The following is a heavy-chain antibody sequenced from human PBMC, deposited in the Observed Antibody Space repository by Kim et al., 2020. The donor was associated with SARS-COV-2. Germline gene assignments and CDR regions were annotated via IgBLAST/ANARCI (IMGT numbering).Heavy chain of an antibody. D-gene: IGHD6-13*01. J-gene: IGHJ4*02. V-gene: IGHV3-7*03. Sequence: DVDPVKGRFTISRKNAKNSLYLQRNSLRAEDTAVYYCARLSGSSWYFDYWGQGTLVTVSS. CDR3: ARLSGSSWYFDY.